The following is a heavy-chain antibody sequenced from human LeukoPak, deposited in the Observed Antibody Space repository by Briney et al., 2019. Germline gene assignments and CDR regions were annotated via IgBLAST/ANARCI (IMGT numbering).Heavy chain of an antibody. J-gene: IGHJ4*02. CDR1: GYTFTSYG. CDR2: IRAYNGNT. Sequence: ASVKVSCKASGYTFTSYGISWVRQAPGQGLEWMGWIRAYNGNTNYAQKLQGRVTKTTDTSTSTAYMELRSLRSDDTAVYYCARKVSLGYSGYDFDYWGQGTLVTVSS. D-gene: IGHD5-12*01. V-gene: IGHV1-18*01. CDR3: ARKVSLGYSGYDFDY.